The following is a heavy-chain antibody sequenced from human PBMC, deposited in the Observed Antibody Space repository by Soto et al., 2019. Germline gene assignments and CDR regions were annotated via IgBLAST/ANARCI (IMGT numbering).Heavy chain of an antibody. D-gene: IGHD3-10*01. Sequence: SENLSLTSTVSGGCISSYYWSWIRQPPGKGLEWIGYIYYSGSTNYSPSLKSRVTISVDTSKNQFSLKLSSVTAADTAVYYCARVLLWFGELLPNWFDPWGQGTLVTASS. CDR1: GGCISSYY. CDR2: IYYSGST. CDR3: ARVLLWFGELLPNWFDP. V-gene: IGHV4-59*01. J-gene: IGHJ5*02.